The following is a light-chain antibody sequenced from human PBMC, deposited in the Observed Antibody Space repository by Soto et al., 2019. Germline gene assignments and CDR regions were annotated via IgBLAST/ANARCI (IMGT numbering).Light chain of an antibody. J-gene: IGKJ1*01. CDR3: MQGTHWPKT. Sequence: DVVMTQSPLSLTVTVGQPASISCRSSQSLGYSDGNTYLSWFQQGPGQSPRRLIYQVSKRDSGVPDRCSGSGAGTDFTLKISRVEADDVGIYYCMQGTHWPKTFGQGTKVEIK. V-gene: IGKV2-30*01. CDR1: QSLGYSDGNTY. CDR2: QVS.